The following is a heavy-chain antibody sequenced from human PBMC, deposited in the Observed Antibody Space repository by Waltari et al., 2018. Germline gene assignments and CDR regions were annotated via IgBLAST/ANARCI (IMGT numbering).Heavy chain of an antibody. V-gene: IGHV4-61*02. CDR2: IYTSGST. D-gene: IGHD5-18*01. J-gene: IGHJ5*02. Sequence: QVQLQESGPGLVKPSQTLSLTCTVSGGSISSGSYYWSWIRQPAGKGLEWIGRIYTSGSTNYNPSLKSRVTISVDTSKNQFSLKLSSVTAADTAVYYCAREWIQLWKRGWFDPWGQGTLVTVSS. CDR1: GGSISSGSYY. CDR3: AREWIQLWKRGWFDP.